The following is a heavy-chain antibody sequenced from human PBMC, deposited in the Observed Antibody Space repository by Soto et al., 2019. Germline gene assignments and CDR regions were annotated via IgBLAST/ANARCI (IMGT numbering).Heavy chain of an antibody. J-gene: IGHJ5*02. D-gene: IGHD1-7*01. CDR2: IIPIFGTA. CDR1: GGTFSSYA. Sequence: ASVKVSCKASGGTFSSYAISWLRQAPGQGLEWMGGIIPIFGTANYAQKFQGRVTITADESTSTAYMELSSLRSEDTAVYYCARGITGTVYNWFDPWGQGTLVTVSS. V-gene: IGHV1-69*13. CDR3: ARGITGTVYNWFDP.